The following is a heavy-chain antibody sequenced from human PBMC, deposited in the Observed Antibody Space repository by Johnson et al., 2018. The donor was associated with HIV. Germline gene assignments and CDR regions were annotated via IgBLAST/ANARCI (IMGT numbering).Heavy chain of an antibody. CDR3: ARAGDYDVLTGSLLRGTFDV. D-gene: IGHD3-9*01. CDR1: GFTFSSHG. Sequence: QVQLVESGGGVVQPGRSLRLSCAASGFTFSSHGMHWVRQAPGKGLEWVAVVWYDGSTKYYADSVKGRFTISRDNSKNTLYLQMDGLRPEDTGVYYCARAGDYDVLTGSLLRGTFDVWGQGTMVTVSS. CDR2: VWYDGSTK. J-gene: IGHJ3*01. V-gene: IGHV3-30*19.